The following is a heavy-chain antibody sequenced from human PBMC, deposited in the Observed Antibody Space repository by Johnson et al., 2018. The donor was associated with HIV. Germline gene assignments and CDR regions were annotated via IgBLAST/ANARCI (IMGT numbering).Heavy chain of an antibody. CDR3: ARDSSSWRPSGAFDI. V-gene: IGHV3-33*08. J-gene: IGHJ3*02. Sequence: VQLVESGGGVVQPGMSLRLSCAASGFTFSSYAMHWVRQAPGKGLEWVAVIWFDGNNKYYTESVKGRFTISRDNSKNTLYLQMNSLRAEDTAVYYCARDSSSWRPSGAFDIWGQGTMVTVSS. D-gene: IGHD6-13*01. CDR2: IWFDGNNK. CDR1: GFTFSSYA.